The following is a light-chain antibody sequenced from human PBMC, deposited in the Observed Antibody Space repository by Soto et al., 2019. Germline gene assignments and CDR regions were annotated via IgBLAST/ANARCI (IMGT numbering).Light chain of an antibody. CDR2: DAS. CDR3: QQYNSNSWT. Sequence: DIQMTQSPSPLSASIGDRVTLTCLASQSISTWLAWYQQKPGKAPKLLIYDASSLESGVPSRFSGSGSGTDCTLTISRLQPDDLATYYCQQYNSNSWTLGQGTKVDIK. J-gene: IGKJ1*01. V-gene: IGKV1-5*01. CDR1: QSISTW.